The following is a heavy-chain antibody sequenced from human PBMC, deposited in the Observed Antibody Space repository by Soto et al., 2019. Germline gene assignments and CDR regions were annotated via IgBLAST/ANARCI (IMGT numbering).Heavy chain of an antibody. CDR3: ARDSQGPSAFDL. CDR2: ISSSGSTI. V-gene: IGHV3-48*03. CDR1: RFIFSSYE. Sequence: LRLSCAASRFIFSSYEMNWVRQVPGKGLEWISFISSSGSTIYYADSAKGRFTITRANAKNSLYLQMNSLRAEDTAVYYCARDSQGPSAFDLWGQGTMVTVSS. J-gene: IGHJ3*01.